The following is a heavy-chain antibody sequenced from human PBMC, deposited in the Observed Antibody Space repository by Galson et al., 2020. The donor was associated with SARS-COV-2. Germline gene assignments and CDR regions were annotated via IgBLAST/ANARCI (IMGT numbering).Heavy chain of an antibody. CDR2: INTSGGGT. CDR3: ARDSQGGNDYNYLLF. Sequence: ASVKVSCTASGYTFTSYYIHWVRQAPGQGLEWMGIINTSGGGTTYAQTFQGRVTMTRDTSTSTVYMELSSLRSEDTAVYYCARDSQGGNDYNYLLFWGQGTLVTVSS. D-gene: IGHD4-4*01. CDR1: GYTFTSYY. J-gene: IGHJ4*02. V-gene: IGHV1-46*01.